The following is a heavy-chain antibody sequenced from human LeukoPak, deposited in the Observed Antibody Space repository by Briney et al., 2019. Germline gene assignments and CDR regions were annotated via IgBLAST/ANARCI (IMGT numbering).Heavy chain of an antibody. V-gene: IGHV3-74*01. Sequence: PGGSLRLSCAASGFTVSNKYMTWVRQAPGKGLVWVSRINSDGSRTSYADSVKGRFTISRDNAKNTLYLQMNSLRAEDTAVYYCARILGYSYGPGYFDYWGQGTLVTVSS. D-gene: IGHD5-18*01. CDR3: ARILGYSYGPGYFDY. CDR2: INSDGSRT. J-gene: IGHJ4*02. CDR1: GFTVSNKY.